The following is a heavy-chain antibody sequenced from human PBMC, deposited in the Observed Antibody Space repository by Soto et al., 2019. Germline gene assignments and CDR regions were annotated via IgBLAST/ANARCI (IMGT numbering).Heavy chain of an antibody. V-gene: IGHV1-18*04. J-gene: IGHJ3*02. CDR3: ARDLITLIVVVDDAFDI. CDR1: GYTFTSYG. Sequence: ASVKVSCKASGYTFTSYGISWVRKAPGQGLEWMGWISEYNGNTNDAQKLQGRVTMTTDTSTSTAYMELRSLRDDDTAVYYCARDLITLIVVVDDAFDIWGQGTMVTVSS. D-gene: IGHD3-22*01. CDR2: ISEYNGNT.